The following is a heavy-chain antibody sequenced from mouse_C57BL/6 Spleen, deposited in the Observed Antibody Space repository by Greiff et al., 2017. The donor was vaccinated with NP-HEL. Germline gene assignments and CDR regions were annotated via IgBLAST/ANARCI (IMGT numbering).Heavy chain of an antibody. J-gene: IGHJ2*01. Sequence: QVQLQQSGAELVKPGASVKLSCKASGYTFTEYTIHWVKQRSGQGLEWLGWFYPGSGSIKYNEKFKDKATLTANKYSSKVSMELSRWSSEDSAVYFGARHEESWPYYFDYWGQGTTLTVSS. CDR1: GYTFTEYT. V-gene: IGHV1-62-2*01. CDR3: ARHEESWPYYFDY. CDR2: FYPGSGSI.